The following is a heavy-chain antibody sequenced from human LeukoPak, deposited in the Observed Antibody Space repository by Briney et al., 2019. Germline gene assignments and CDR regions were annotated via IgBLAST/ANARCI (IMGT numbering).Heavy chain of an antibody. D-gene: IGHD1-26*01. CDR2: IYSGGST. Sequence: GGPLRLSCAASGFTFSSYSMSWVRQAPGKGLEGGSVIYSGGSTSYADSVKGRFTISRDNSKNTLYLQMNSLRAEDTAVYYCARDRQGGATLDAFDIWGQGTMVTVSS. V-gene: IGHV3-53*01. J-gene: IGHJ3*02. CDR3: ARDRQGGATLDAFDI. CDR1: GFTFSSYS.